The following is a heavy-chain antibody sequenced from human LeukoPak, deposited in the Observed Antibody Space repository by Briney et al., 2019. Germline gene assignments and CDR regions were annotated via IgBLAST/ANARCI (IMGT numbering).Heavy chain of an antibody. CDR2: IRSKANSYAT. D-gene: IGHD3-9*01. CDR1: GFTFSGSA. V-gene: IGHV3-73*01. J-gene: IGHJ6*02. CDR3: TSPYYDILTGYYPPNYYYYYGMDV. Sequence: GGSLKLSCAASGFTFSGSAMHWVRQASGKGLEWVGRIRSKANSYATAYAASVKGRFTISRDDSKNTAYLQMNSLKTEDTAVYYCTSPYYDILTGYYPPNYYYYYGMDVWGQGTTVTVSS.